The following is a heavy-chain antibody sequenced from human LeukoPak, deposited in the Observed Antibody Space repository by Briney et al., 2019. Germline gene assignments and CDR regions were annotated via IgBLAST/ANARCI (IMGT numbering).Heavy chain of an antibody. D-gene: IGHD5-12*01. CDR1: GFTFSSYA. Sequence: GGSLRLSCAASGFTFSSYAMHWVRQAPGKGLEWVAVISYDGSNKYYADSVKGRFTISRDNSKNTLYLQMNSLRAEDTAVYYCAREPYRYSGYGQPDYWGQGTLVTVSS. CDR3: AREPYRYSGYGQPDY. CDR2: ISYDGSNK. J-gene: IGHJ4*02. V-gene: IGHV3-30*04.